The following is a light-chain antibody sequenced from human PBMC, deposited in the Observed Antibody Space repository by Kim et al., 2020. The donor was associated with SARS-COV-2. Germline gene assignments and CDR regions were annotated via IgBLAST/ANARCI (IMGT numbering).Light chain of an antibody. CDR1: QIFLYSSNIKNS. J-gene: IGKJ4*01. CDR3: QQYYDTPLT. CDR2: WAS. Sequence: ATINCYSSQIFLYSSNIKNSFAWYQQKPGQPPKLLIYWASTRASGVPDRFSGSGSGTDFTLTIRSLQAEDVAVYYCQQYYDTPLTFGGGTKVDI. V-gene: IGKV4-1*01.